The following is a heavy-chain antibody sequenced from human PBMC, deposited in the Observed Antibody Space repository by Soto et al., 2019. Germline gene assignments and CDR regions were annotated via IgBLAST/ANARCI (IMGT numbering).Heavy chain of an antibody. Sequence: SLRLSCAASGFTFSSYGMHWVRQAPGKGLEWVAVIWYDGSNKYYADSVKGRFTISRDNSKNTLYLQMNSLRAEDTAVYYCARGDSSSWYGGVRGFEHYYYGMDVWGQGTTVTVSS. D-gene: IGHD6-13*01. CDR2: IWYDGSNK. CDR3: ARGDSSSWYGGVRGFEHYYYGMDV. J-gene: IGHJ6*02. V-gene: IGHV3-33*01. CDR1: GFTFSSYG.